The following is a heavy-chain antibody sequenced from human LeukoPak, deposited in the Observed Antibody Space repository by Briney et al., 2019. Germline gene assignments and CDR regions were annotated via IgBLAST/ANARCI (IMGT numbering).Heavy chain of an antibody. CDR1: GYTFTSYG. CDR3: AKSDCTSTSCYTIDY. V-gene: IGHV1-18*01. D-gene: IGHD2-2*02. Sequence: ASVKVSCKASGYTFTSYGISWVRQAPGQGLEWMGWISAYNGNTNYAQKLQGRVTMTTDTSTSTAYMELRSLRSDDTAVYYCAKSDCTSTSCYTIDYWGQGNLVTVSS. J-gene: IGHJ4*02. CDR2: ISAYNGNT.